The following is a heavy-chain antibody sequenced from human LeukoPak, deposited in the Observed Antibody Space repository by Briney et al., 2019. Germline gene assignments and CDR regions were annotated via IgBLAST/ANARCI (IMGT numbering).Heavy chain of an antibody. Sequence: PGRSLRLSCAVSGFTFSTFAVHWVRQAPGKGLEWVAVISYDRSKTYYADSVKGRFTISRDNSKNTVYLQMNSLSTEDTAMYYCARNPSQWLVPQYYFDYWGQGTLVTVSS. D-gene: IGHD6-19*01. J-gene: IGHJ4*02. CDR1: GFTFSTFA. V-gene: IGHV3-30-3*01. CDR3: ARNPSQWLVPQYYFDY. CDR2: ISYDRSKT.